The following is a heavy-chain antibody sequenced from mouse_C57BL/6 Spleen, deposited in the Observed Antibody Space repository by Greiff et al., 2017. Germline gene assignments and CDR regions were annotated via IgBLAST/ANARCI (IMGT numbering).Heavy chain of an antibody. Sequence: EVQRVESGPELVKPGASVKIPCKASGYTFTDYNMDWVKQSHGKSLEWIGDINPNNGGTIYNQKFKGKATLTVDKSSSTAYMELRSLTSEDTAVYYCARYDGYFSYFDYWGQGTTLTVSS. J-gene: IGHJ2*01. CDR1: GYTFTDYN. CDR2: INPNNGGT. D-gene: IGHD2-3*01. CDR3: ARYDGYFSYFDY. V-gene: IGHV1-18*01.